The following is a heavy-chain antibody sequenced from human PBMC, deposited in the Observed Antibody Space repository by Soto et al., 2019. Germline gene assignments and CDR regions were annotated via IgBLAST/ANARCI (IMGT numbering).Heavy chain of an antibody. CDR1: GFTFSSYS. Sequence: GGSLRLSCAASGFTFSSYSMNWVRQAPGKGLEWVSYISSSSSTIYYADSVKGRFTISRDNAKNSLYLQMNSLRAEDTAVYYWARGLYGDPGKYFQYWGQGTLVTVSS. D-gene: IGHD4-17*01. J-gene: IGHJ1*01. V-gene: IGHV3-48*01. CDR2: ISSSSSTI. CDR3: ARGLYGDPGKYFQY.